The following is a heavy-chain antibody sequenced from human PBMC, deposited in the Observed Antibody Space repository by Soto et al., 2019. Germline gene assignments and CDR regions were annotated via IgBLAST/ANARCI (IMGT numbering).Heavy chain of an antibody. Sequence: SETLSLTCAVSGGSLRGHYWSWIRQSPERGLEWIGEINHSGFTNYNPTLKSRVTISRDASKNQFSLRLSSMTAADSAVYFCARAAVKLGATLFDSWGQGTLVTVSS. CDR3: ARAAVKLGATLFDS. CDR1: GGSLRGHY. V-gene: IGHV4-34*01. D-gene: IGHD1-26*01. CDR2: INHSGFT. J-gene: IGHJ4*02.